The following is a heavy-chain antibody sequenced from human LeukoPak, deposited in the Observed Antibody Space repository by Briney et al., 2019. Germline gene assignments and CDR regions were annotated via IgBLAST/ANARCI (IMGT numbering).Heavy chain of an antibody. CDR2: ISGRAGAGNT. CDR1: GFTISSYG. J-gene: IGHJ4*02. D-gene: IGHD4-17*01. CDR3: AKGDDYGDYSLDY. Sequence: GGTLRLSCAASGFTISSYGMNWVRQAPGKGLEWVSGISGRAGAGNTYYADSVKGRFTISRDNSKNTLYLQMNSLRAEDTAVYYCAKGDDYGDYSLDYWGQGTLVTVSS. V-gene: IGHV3-23*01.